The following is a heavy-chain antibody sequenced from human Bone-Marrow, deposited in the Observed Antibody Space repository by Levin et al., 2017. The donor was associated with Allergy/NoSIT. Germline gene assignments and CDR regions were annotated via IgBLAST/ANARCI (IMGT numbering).Heavy chain of an antibody. J-gene: IGHJ6*02. CDR2: ISGSGGNT. Sequence: GESLKISCAASGFTFSSYAVSWVRQAPGKGLEWVSAISGSGGNTYYADSVKGRFTISRDNSKNTLYLQMDSLRDEDTAVYYCAKSLGYSAQTDYYGMDVWGQGTTVTVSS. CDR3: AKSLGYSAQTDYYGMDV. D-gene: IGHD6-13*01. CDR1: GFTFSSYA. V-gene: IGHV3-23*01.